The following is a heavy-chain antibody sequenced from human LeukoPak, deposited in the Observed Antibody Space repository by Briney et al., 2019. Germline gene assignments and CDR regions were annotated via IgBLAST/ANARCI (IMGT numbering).Heavy chain of an antibody. CDR1: GFTFSSYA. CDR3: GKNRYSGSLSPFDI. D-gene: IGHD1-26*01. Sequence: GGSLRLSCAASGFTFSSYAMNWVRQAPGKGLEWVSGISGSGGNTYYADSVKGRFTISRDNSKSTLYLQMNSLRAEDTAVYYCGKNRYSGSLSPFDIWGQGTMVTVSS. CDR2: ISGSGGNT. J-gene: IGHJ3*02. V-gene: IGHV3-23*01.